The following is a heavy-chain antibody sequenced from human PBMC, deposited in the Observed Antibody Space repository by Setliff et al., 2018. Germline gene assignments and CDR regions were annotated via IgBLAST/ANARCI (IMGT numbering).Heavy chain of an antibody. J-gene: IGHJ4*02. CDR2: VFYNGAA. Sequence: LSLTCTVPGDSISDASIMAWIRQPPGKGLEFIGYVFYNGAAKYDPSLKSRVTMSVDTSKTQFSLKLNSMTTADTAVYYCARGGTYRYFDYWGQGALVTVSS. CDR3: ARGGTYRYFDY. CDR1: GDSISDAS. V-gene: IGHV4-59*01.